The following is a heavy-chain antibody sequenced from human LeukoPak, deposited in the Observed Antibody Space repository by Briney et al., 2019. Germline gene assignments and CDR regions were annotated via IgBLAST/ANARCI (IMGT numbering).Heavy chain of an antibody. CDR2: INPRNGAT. V-gene: IGHV1-2*02. CDR1: GYTFTNFD. J-gene: IGHJ5*01. CDR3: ARDPRDTGGSYDS. D-gene: IGHD2-8*02. Sequence: ASVKVSCKASGYTFTNFDINWVRQAPGQGPDWMGYINPRNGATSYSQKFPGRLTFTRDSSISTAYMELSSLKSDDTALYYCARDPRDTGGSYDSWGQGTLLTVSS.